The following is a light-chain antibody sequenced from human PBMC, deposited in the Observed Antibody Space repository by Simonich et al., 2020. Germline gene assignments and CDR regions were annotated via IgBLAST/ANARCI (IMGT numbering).Light chain of an antibody. CDR3: SSDTSSSPWV. V-gene: IGLV2-14*01. CDR1: SSDVGGYNY. Sequence: QSALTQPASVSGSPVQSITISCTGTSSDVGGYNYVSWYQQHPGKAPKLMIYDVSKRPSVVANRFSGSKSGNTASLTISGLQAEDEADYYCSSDTSSSPWVFGGGTKLTVL. CDR2: DVS. J-gene: IGLJ3*02.